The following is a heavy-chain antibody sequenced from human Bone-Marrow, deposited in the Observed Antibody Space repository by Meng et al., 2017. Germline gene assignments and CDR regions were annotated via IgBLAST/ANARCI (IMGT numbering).Heavy chain of an antibody. Sequence: SETLSLTCTVSGYSISSGYYWGWIRQPPGKGLEWIGSIYHSGSTYYNPSLKSRVTISVDTSKNQFSLKLSSVTAADTAVYYCARAGSTEYDYVWGSYRYTDYYYGMDVWGQGTTVTVSS. CDR2: IYHSGST. D-gene: IGHD3-16*02. V-gene: IGHV4-38-2*02. J-gene: IGHJ6*02. CDR3: ARAGSTEYDYVWGSYRYTDYYYGMDV. CDR1: GYSISSGYY.